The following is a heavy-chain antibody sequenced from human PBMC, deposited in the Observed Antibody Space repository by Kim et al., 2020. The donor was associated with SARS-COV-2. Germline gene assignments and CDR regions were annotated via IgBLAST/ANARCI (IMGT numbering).Heavy chain of an antibody. V-gene: IGHV3-74*01. Sequence: SVHARFTIPRDNAENTLYLEMDSLRGEDTAVYYCAKPRYSTSSLDVWGQGTTVTVSS. CDR3: AKPRYSTSSLDV. J-gene: IGHJ6*02. D-gene: IGHD6-6*01.